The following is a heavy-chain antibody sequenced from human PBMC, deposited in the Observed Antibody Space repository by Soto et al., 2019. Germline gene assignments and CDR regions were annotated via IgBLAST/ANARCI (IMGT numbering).Heavy chain of an antibody. CDR3: ARDFLVPAAMSLDRYYYYGMDV. CDR2: IYSGGST. CDR1: GFTVSSNH. J-gene: IGHJ6*02. Sequence: PGGSLRLSCAASGFTVSSNHMSWVRQAPGKGLEWVSVIYSGGSTYYADSVKGRFTISRDNSKNTLYLQMNSLRAEDTAVYYCARDFLVPAAMSLDRYYYYGMDVWGQGTTVTVSS. D-gene: IGHD2-2*01. V-gene: IGHV3-66*01.